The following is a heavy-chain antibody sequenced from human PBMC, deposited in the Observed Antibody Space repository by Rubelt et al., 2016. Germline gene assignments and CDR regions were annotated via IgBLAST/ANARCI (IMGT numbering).Heavy chain of an antibody. CDR1: GFTFSAYW. CDR3: ATGATVRSNWFDP. CDR2: IKYDGSEE. D-gene: IGHD4-17*01. Sequence: EVQLLESGGGLVQPGGSLRLSCAASGFTFSAYWMSWVRQTPGKGLEWVANIKYDGSEEYYVDSVKGRFTISRDNAKNSLYLRWNSRMAEDTAVYYCATGATVRSNWFDPWGQGTLVTVAS. J-gene: IGHJ5*02. V-gene: IGHV3-7*01.